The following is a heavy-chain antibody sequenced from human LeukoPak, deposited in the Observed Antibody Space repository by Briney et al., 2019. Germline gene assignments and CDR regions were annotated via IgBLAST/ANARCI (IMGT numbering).Heavy chain of an antibody. CDR1: GGSISSSSYY. D-gene: IGHD3-10*01. Sequence: SETLSLTCTVSGGSISSSSYYWGWIRQPPGKGLEWIVSIYYSGSTYYNPSLKSRVTISVDTSKNQFSLKLSSVTAADTAVYYCARGTNRGWFGELLDNWFDPWGQGTLVTVSS. CDR2: IYYSGST. CDR3: ARGTNRGWFGELLDNWFDP. J-gene: IGHJ5*02. V-gene: IGHV4-39*01.